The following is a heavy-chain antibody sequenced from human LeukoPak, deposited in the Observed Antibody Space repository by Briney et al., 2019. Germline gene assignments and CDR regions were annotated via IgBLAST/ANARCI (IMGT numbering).Heavy chain of an antibody. CDR3: ARDPYNNNGYGNYGAFDV. V-gene: IGHV3-30-3*01. CDR1: GFTFSSYA. J-gene: IGHJ3*01. D-gene: IGHD4-23*01. CDR2: ISYDGSNK. Sequence: GGSLRLSCAASGFTFSSYAMHWVRQAPGKGLEWVAVISYDGSNKYYADSVKGRFTISRDNSKNTLYLQMNSLRAEDTAVYFCARDPYNNNGYGNYGAFDVWGQGTMVTVSP.